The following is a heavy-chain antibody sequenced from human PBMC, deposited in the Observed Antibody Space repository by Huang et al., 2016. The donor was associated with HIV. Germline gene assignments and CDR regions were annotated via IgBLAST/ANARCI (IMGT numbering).Heavy chain of an antibody. V-gene: IGHV4-34*02. J-gene: IGHJ5*02. CDR3: ARDATKNPRGWFDP. D-gene: IGHD3-10*01. Sequence: QVHLQQWGAGLLKSAETLSLTCAVYGGSLSGYYWSWLRQTPGKGLAWIGEINHLGIPNYNPSLKSRVSISMDGSKKQFSLKLRSISDADTAVYFCARDATKNPRGWFDPWGQGTLVTVSS. CDR1: GGSLSGYY. CDR2: INHLGIP.